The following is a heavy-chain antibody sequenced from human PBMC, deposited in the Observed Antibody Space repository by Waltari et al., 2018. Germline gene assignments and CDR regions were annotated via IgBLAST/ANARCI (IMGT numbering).Heavy chain of an antibody. Sequence: EVQLLESEGGLVQPGGSLRLSCAASGFTFSSYAMSWVRQAPGKGLEWVSVIYSGGSTYYADSVKGRFTISRDNSKNTLYLQMNSLRAEDTAVYYCAKDQLGHCSGGSCYLIGGYWGQGTLVTVSS. CDR3: AKDQLGHCSGGSCYLIGGY. CDR2: IYSGGST. V-gene: IGHV3-23*03. CDR1: GFTFSSYA. D-gene: IGHD2-15*01. J-gene: IGHJ4*02.